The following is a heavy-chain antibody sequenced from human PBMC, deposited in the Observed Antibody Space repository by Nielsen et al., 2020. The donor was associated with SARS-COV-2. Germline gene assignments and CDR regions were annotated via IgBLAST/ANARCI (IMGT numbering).Heavy chain of an antibody. D-gene: IGHD3-22*01. CDR3: ARLHEIYYDSLSPKTNWFDP. J-gene: IGHJ5*02. CDR2: IYYSGST. CDR1: GGSISSSSYY. Sequence: SETLSLTCTVSGGSISSSSYYWGWIRQPPGKGLEWIGSIYYSGSTYYNPSLKSRVTISVDTSKNQFSLKLSSVTAADTAVYYCARLHEIYYDSLSPKTNWFDPWGQGTLVTVSS. V-gene: IGHV4-39*01.